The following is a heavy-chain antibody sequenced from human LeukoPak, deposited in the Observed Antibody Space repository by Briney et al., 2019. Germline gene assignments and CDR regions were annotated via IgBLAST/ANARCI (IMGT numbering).Heavy chain of an antibody. CDR3: ARDPRVAAAGNWLDP. J-gene: IGHJ5*02. CDR2: IYTSGST. V-gene: IGHV4-4*07. D-gene: IGHD6-13*01. CDR1: GGSISSYY. Sequence: SETLSLTCTVSGGSISSYYWSWIRQPAGKGLEWIGRIYTSGSTNYNPSLKSRVTMSVDTSKNQFSLKLSSVTAADTAVYYCARDPRVAAAGNWLDPWGQGTLVTVSS.